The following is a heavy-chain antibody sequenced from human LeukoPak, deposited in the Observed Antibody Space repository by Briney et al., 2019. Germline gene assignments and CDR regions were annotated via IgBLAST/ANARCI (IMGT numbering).Heavy chain of an antibody. CDR2: IYYSGST. V-gene: IGHV4-30-4*08. Sequence: SQTLSLTCTVSGGSISSGDYYWSWIRQPPGKGLGWIGYIYYSGSTYYNPSLKSRVTISVDTSKNQFSLKLSSVTAADTAVYYCARGKGGSYPYYFDYWGQGTLVTVSS. CDR3: ARGKGGSYPYYFDY. CDR1: GGSISSGDYY. D-gene: IGHD1-26*01. J-gene: IGHJ4*02.